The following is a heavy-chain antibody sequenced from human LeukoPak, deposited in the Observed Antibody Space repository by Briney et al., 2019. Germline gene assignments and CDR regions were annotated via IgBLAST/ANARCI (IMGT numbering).Heavy chain of an antibody. CDR3: VPSPGRGIAAAGFDY. Sequence: PGGSLRLSCAASGFTFSSYAMSWVRQAPGKGLEWVSAISGSGGSTYYADSVKGRFTISRDNSKNTLYLQMNSLRAEDTAVYYCVPSPGRGIAAAGFDYWGQGTLVTVSS. CDR2: ISGSGGST. CDR1: GFTFSSYA. V-gene: IGHV3-23*01. J-gene: IGHJ4*02. D-gene: IGHD6-13*01.